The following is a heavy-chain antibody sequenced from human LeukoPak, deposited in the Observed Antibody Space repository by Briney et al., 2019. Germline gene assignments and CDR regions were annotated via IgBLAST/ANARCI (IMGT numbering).Heavy chain of an antibody. Sequence: PGGSLRLSCAASGFTFSSYAMSWVRQAPGKGLEWVSAISGSGGSTYYADSVKGRFTISRDNSKNTLYLQMNSLRAEDTAVYYCAKQYCSSTSCYPNYYYYYMDGWGKGTTVTVSS. CDR3: AKQYCSSTSCYPNYYYYYMDG. D-gene: IGHD2-2*01. V-gene: IGHV3-23*01. J-gene: IGHJ6*03. CDR1: GFTFSSYA. CDR2: ISGSGGST.